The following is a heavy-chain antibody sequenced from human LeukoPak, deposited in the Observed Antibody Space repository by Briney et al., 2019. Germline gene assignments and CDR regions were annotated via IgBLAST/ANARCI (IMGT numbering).Heavy chain of an antibody. V-gene: IGHV3-74*01. CDR3: AKDSSYYYGSGSGGIDY. CDR2: INSDGSWT. J-gene: IGHJ4*02. CDR1: GNYW. Sequence: PGGSLRLSCAASGNYWMHWVRQAPGKGLVWVSHINSDGSWTSYADSVKGRFTITRDNAKNSLYLQMSSLRAEDTAVYFCAKDSSYYYGSGSGGIDYWGQGTLVTVSS. D-gene: IGHD3-10*01.